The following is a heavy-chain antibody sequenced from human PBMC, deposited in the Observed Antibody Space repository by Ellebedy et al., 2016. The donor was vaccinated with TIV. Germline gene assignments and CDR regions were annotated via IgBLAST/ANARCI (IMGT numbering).Heavy chain of an antibody. CDR3: ARGRGESYSIPFDF. V-gene: IGHV4-34*01. CDR2: INHSGST. J-gene: IGHJ4*02. CDR1: GASFSHYY. Sequence: SETLSLTXAVYGASFSHYYWSWIRQPPRKGLEWIGEINHSGSTIYNPSLKGRVTISVDRSKNQFSLKLSSVTAADTAVYYCARGRGESYSIPFDFWGLGTLVTVSS. D-gene: IGHD1-26*01.